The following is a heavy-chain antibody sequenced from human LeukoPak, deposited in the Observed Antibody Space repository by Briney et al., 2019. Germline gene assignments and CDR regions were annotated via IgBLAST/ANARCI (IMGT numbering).Heavy chain of an antibody. CDR3: ARLGIEVAVPDY. V-gene: IGHV3-73*01. CDR1: GFTFSASA. Sequence: GGSLRLSCAASGFTFSASAMHWVRQASGKGLEWVGRIRSNSKNFATAYAASVKGRFTISRDDSKNTAYLQMNSLKTEDTAVYYCARLGIEVAVPDYSGQGALVTVSS. CDR2: IRSNSKNFAT. D-gene: IGHD6-19*01. J-gene: IGHJ4*02.